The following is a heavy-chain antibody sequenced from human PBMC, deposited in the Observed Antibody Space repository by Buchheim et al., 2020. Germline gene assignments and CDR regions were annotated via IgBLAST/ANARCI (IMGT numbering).Heavy chain of an antibody. CDR3: TNTYYYGSGSYYNPKDYYYYGMDV. J-gene: IGHJ6*02. CDR2: IRSKAYGGTT. D-gene: IGHD3-10*01. CDR1: GFTFGDYA. Sequence: EVQLVESGGGLVQPGRSLRLSCTASGFTFGDYAMSWFRQAPGKGLEWVGFIRSKAYGGTTEYAASVKGRFTISRDDSKSIAYLQMNSLKTEDTAVYYCTNTYYYGSGSYYNPKDYYYYGMDVWGQGTT. V-gene: IGHV3-49*03.